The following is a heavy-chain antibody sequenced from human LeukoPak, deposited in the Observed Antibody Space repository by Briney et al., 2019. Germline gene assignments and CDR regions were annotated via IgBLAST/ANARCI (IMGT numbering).Heavy chain of an antibody. D-gene: IGHD5-12*01. CDR1: GYTLSNHA. V-gene: IGHV1-18*04. Sequence: ASVKVSCKGSGYTLSNHAFSWVRQAPGQGLEWMGWISADNGNTNHAQKFQGRVSLTTDTSTSTAYMELRSLRSDDTAVYYCAREGEGSGYDLGFDYWGQGTLVTVSS. J-gene: IGHJ4*02. CDR3: AREGEGSGYDLGFDY. CDR2: ISADNGNT.